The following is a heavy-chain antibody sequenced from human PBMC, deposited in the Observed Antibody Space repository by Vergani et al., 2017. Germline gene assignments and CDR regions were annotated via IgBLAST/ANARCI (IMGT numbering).Heavy chain of an antibody. Sequence: QVQLVQSGAEVKKPGSSVKVSCKASGGTFSSYAISWVRQAPGQGLEWMGGIIPIFGIANYAQKFQGRVTITADKYTSTAYMELSSLRSEDTAVYYCARDRSGLRFLEWLPHYFDYWGQGTLVTVSS. V-gene: IGHV1-69*17. CDR2: IIPIFGIA. D-gene: IGHD3-3*01. J-gene: IGHJ4*02. CDR1: GGTFSSYA. CDR3: ARDRSGLRFLEWLPHYFDY.